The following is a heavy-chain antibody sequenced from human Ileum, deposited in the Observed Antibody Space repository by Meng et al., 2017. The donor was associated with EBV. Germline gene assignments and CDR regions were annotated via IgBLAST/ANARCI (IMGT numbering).Heavy chain of an antibody. Sequence: GQRQGTGPGLVKPAGTPALTCAVSGGSSSRSDWWSWVRQPPGKGLEWIGETSHSGSTNYSPSLKSRVTISLDKSKNQLSLKLNSVTAADTAAYYCASSDYYRSDYWGQGTLVTVSS. J-gene: IGHJ4*02. V-gene: IGHV4-4*02. CDR3: ASSDYYRSDY. CDR1: GGSSSRSDW. CDR2: TSHSGST. D-gene: IGHD3-22*01.